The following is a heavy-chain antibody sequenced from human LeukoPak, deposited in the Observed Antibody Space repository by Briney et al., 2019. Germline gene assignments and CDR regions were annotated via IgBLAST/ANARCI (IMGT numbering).Heavy chain of an antibody. Sequence: ASVKVSCKASGYTFTSYYMHWVRQAPGQGLEWMGIINPSGGSTSYAQKFQGRVTMTRVTSTSTVYMELSSLRSEDTAVYYCARDAHYDILTGYYDYWGQGTLVTVSS. CDR3: ARDAHYDILTGYYDY. CDR2: INPSGGST. J-gene: IGHJ4*02. CDR1: GYTFTSYY. V-gene: IGHV1-46*01. D-gene: IGHD3-9*01.